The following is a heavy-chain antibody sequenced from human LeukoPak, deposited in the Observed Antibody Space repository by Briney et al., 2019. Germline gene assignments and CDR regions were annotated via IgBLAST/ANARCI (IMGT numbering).Heavy chain of an antibody. Sequence: ASVKVSCKASGYTFTTYALNWVRQAPGQGLEWMGWINTNTGNPTYAQGFTGRFVFSLDTSVSTAYLQISSLKAEDTAVYYCAREEPGLSGWSAFDIWGQGTMVTVSS. CDR1: GYTFTTYA. J-gene: IGHJ3*02. CDR2: INTNTGNP. D-gene: IGHD6-19*01. CDR3: AREEPGLSGWSAFDI. V-gene: IGHV7-4-1*02.